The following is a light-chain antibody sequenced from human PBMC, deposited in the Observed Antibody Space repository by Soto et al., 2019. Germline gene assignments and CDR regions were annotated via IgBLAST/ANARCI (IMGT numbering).Light chain of an antibody. V-gene: IGKV2-28*01. Sequence: DIVMTQSPLSLPVTPGETASISCRSSQSLLHSNGYNYLDWYLQKPGQSPQLLIYLGSNRASGVPDRFSGSGSGTDFTLKISRVEAEDVGVYYCMQALQTQGTFGQGTKVEIK. CDR3: MQALQTQGT. CDR1: QSLLHSNGYNY. CDR2: LGS. J-gene: IGKJ1*01.